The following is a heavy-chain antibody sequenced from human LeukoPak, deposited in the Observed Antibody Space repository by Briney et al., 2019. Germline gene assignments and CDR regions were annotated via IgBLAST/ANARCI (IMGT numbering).Heavy chain of an antibody. D-gene: IGHD3-10*01. J-gene: IGHJ5*02. CDR2: INPNSGGT. CDR1: GYTFTGYY. V-gene: IGHV1-2*02. CDR3: ARNMVRGVIRFDP. Sequence: AASVTVSCKASGYTFTGYYMHWVRQAPGQGLEWMGWINPNSGGTNYAQKFQGRVTMTRDTSISTAYMELSRLRSDDTAVYYCARNMVRGVIRFDPWGQGTLVTVSS.